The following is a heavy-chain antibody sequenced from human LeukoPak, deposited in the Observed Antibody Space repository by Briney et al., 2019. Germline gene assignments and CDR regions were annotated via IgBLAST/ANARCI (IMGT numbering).Heavy chain of an antibody. D-gene: IGHD3-10*01. CDR1: GGTFSSYA. CDR2: IIPIFGTA. V-gene: IGHV1-69*05. J-gene: IGHJ6*03. CDR3: ARTSYMGSRYYYYYYMDV. Sequence: SVKVSCKASGGTFSSYAISWVRQAPGQGLEWMGGIIPIFGTANYAQKFQGRVTITTDESTSTAYMELSSLRSEDTAVYYCARTSYMGSRYYYYYYMDVWGKGTTVTVSS.